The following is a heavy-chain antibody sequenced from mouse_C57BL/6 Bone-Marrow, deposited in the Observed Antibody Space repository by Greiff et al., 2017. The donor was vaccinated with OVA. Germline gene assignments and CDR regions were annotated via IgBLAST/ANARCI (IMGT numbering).Heavy chain of an antibody. CDR3: ARLYFDV. CDR1: GFTFTDYY. Sequence: EVKVVESGGGLVQPGGSLSLSCAASGFTFTDYYMSWVRQPPGKALEWLGFIRNKANGYTTEYSASVKGRFTISRDKTQSILYLQMNALRAEDRATYYCARLYFDVWGTGTTVTVSS. V-gene: IGHV7-3*01. J-gene: IGHJ1*03. CDR2: IRNKANGYTT.